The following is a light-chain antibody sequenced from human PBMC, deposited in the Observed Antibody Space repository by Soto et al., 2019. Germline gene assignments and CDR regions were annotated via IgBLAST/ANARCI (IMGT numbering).Light chain of an antibody. V-gene: IGLV2-14*01. J-gene: IGLJ1*01. Sequence: QSVLTQPASVSGSPGQSITISCTGTSSDVGGYNYVSWYQQHPGKAPKLMIYEVSNRPSGVSNRFSGSKSGNTASLTISGLQAEEEADYYCSSYTSRSTLYVFGTGTKLTVL. CDR1: SSDVGGYNY. CDR2: EVS. CDR3: SSYTSRSTLYV.